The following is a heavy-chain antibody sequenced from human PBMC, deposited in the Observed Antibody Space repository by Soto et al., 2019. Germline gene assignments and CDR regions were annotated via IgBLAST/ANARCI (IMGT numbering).Heavy chain of an antibody. Sequence: ASVKVSCKASGYTFTSYGISWVRQAPGQGLEWMGWISAYNGNTNYAQKLQGRVTMTTDTSTSKAYMELRSLRSDDTAVYYCARVTLAPTGYIVVVPAAYNWFDPWGQGTLVTVSS. V-gene: IGHV1-18*01. CDR2: ISAYNGNT. CDR1: GYTFTSYG. CDR3: ARVTLAPTGYIVVVPAAYNWFDP. D-gene: IGHD2-2*01. J-gene: IGHJ5*02.